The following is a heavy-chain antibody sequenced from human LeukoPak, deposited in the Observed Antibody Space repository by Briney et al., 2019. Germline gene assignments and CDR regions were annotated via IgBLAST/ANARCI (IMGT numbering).Heavy chain of an antibody. Sequence: PSETLSLTCTVSGGSISSGDYYWSWIRQPPGKGLEWIVYIYYSGSTYYNPSLKSRVTISVDTSKNQFSLKLSSVTAADTAVYYCARDIAVAGEELFDYWGQGTLVTVSS. CDR2: IYYSGST. CDR3: ARDIAVAGEELFDY. CDR1: GGSISSGDYY. D-gene: IGHD6-19*01. J-gene: IGHJ4*02. V-gene: IGHV4-30-4*01.